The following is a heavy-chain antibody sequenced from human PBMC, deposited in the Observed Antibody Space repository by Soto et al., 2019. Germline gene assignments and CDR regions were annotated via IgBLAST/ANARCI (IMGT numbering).Heavy chain of an antibody. D-gene: IGHD3-10*01. J-gene: IGHJ2*01. Sequence: EVQLLESGGGLVQPGGSLRLSCAASGFTFSSYAMNWVRQAPGKGLEWVSVISGSGGSTYYADAVKGRFTISRDNSKNKLYLQMNSLRAEDTAVYYWAKRSAGWYFELWGRGTLVTVSS. CDR1: GFTFSSYA. V-gene: IGHV3-23*01. CDR2: ISGSGGST. CDR3: AKRSAGWYFEL.